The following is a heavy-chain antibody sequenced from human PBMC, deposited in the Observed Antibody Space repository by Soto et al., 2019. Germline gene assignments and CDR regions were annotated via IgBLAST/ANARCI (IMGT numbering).Heavy chain of an antibody. CDR3: ARDLNYGLFDY. J-gene: IGHJ4*02. CDR1: VFTFSSYS. CDR2: XNQDGXTK. Sequence: XGSLRLSCAASVFTFSSYSMNWVRQAPGKGLEWVDMXNQDGXTKYYLDSVKXXFTISRDXXKNYIYLQMNSLRAEDTAVYYCARDLNYGLFDYWGQGTLVTVSS. D-gene: IGHD4-17*01. V-gene: IGHV3-7*03.